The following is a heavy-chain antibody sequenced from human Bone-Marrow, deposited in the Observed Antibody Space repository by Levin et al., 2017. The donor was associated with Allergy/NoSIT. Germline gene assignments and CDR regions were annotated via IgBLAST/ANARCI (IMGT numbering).Heavy chain of an antibody. CDR3: ARDLKNSILTNYGMDV. J-gene: IGHJ6*02. CDR1: GFNFSIYG. D-gene: IGHD3-9*01. Sequence: GESLKISCAASGFNFSIYGMNWVRQAPGKGLEWVSSISSSSSNIYHADSLKGRFTISRDNAKNSLYLQMKSLRAEDTAVYYCARDLKNSILTNYGMDVWGQGTTVTVSS. V-gene: IGHV3-21*04. CDR2: ISSSSSNI.